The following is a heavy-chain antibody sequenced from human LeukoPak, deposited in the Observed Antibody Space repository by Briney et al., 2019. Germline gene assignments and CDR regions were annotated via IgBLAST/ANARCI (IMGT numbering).Heavy chain of an antibody. CDR1: GFTFDDYG. V-gene: IGHV3-20*04. D-gene: IGHD3-22*01. CDR2: FNWRGGST. CDR3: ARDLYYYDSSGYDLGY. J-gene: IGHJ4*02. Sequence: GGSLRLSCAASGFTFDDYGMSWVRQAPGKGLEWVSGFNWRGGSTGYADSVKGRFTISRDNAKNSLYLQMNSLRAEDTAFYYCARDLYYYDSSGYDLGYWGQGTLVTVSS.